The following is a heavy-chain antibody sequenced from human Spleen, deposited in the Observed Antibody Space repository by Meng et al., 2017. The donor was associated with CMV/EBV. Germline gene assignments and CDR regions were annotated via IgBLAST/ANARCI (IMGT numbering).Heavy chain of an antibody. CDR1: GGLFSGYH. D-gene: IGHD3-3*01. CDR3: ARSPLSITIFPWFDP. CDR2: INHSGST. J-gene: IGHJ5*02. Sequence: VSGGLFSGYHWSWIRQPPGKVLEWIGEINHSGSTNYNPSLKSRVTISVDTSKHQFSLKLSSVTAADTAVYYCARSPLSITIFPWFDPWGQGTLVTVSS. V-gene: IGHV4-34*01.